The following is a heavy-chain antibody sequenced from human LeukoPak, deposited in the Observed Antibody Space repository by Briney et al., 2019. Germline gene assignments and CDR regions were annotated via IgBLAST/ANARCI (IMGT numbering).Heavy chain of an antibody. Sequence: PSETLSPTCTVSGGSISSYYWSWIRQPPGKGLEWIGYIYYSGSTNYNPSFKSRVTISVDTSKNQFSLKLSSVTAADTAVYYCARGNLWFGELLRDWGQGTLVTVPS. J-gene: IGHJ4*02. V-gene: IGHV4-59*01. D-gene: IGHD3-10*01. CDR3: ARGNLWFGELLRD. CDR1: GGSISSYY. CDR2: IYYSGST.